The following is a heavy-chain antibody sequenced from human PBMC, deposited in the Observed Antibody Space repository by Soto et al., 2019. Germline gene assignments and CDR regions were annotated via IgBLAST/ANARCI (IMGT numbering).Heavy chain of an antibody. CDR3: ARETPTGVAGTIGAFAT. V-gene: IGHV1-2*04. D-gene: IGHD6-19*01. Sequence: QVQLVQSGAEVKKPGASVKVSCKASGYTFTGYYMHWVRQAPGQGLEWMGWINPNSGGTNYAQWFQGWVTMTRDASISTAYTEPGRLRSDDTAVYYCARETPTGVAGTIGAFATWGQGTMVTVSS. CDR1: GYTFTGYY. CDR2: INPNSGGT. J-gene: IGHJ3*02.